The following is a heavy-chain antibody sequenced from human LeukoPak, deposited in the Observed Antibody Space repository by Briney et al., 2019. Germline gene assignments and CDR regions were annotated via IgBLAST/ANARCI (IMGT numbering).Heavy chain of an antibody. V-gene: IGHV3-9*01. J-gene: IGHJ6*02. CDR2: VFWNGVDK. CDR1: GFTFDDYA. Sequence: GGSLRLSCAASGFTFDDYAMYWVRQAPGKGLEWVAGVFWNGVDKGYADSVKGRFTIFRDNAKNSMYLQMNSLRIEDTALYYCSKDISAGGLDVWGPGTPVTVSS. D-gene: IGHD3-16*02. CDR3: SKDISAGGLDV.